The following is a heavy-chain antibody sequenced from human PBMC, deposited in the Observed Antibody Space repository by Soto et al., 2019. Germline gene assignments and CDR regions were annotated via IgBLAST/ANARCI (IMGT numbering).Heavy chain of an antibody. Sequence: SETLSLTXTVSGAPINSDYWSWIRQPPGKGLEWIGYIYHIGSTDYNPSLKSRVTISIDKSKNQFSLNLRSVTAADTAVYFCARFTYKSGFNWFDPWGQGTQVTVSS. V-gene: IGHV4-59*01. CDR1: GAPINSDY. J-gene: IGHJ5*02. D-gene: IGHD5-12*01. CDR2: IYHIGST. CDR3: ARFTYKSGFNWFDP.